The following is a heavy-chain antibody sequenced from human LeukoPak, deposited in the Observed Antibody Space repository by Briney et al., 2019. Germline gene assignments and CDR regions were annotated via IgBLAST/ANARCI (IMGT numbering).Heavy chain of an antibody. J-gene: IGHJ4*02. CDR3: TRQEEPSALIDH. CDR1: GFSSSGSA. Sequence: GGSLRLSCAASGFSSSGSAMHWVRQASGKGLEWVGRIRSKSNSYATAYGASVKGRFTISRDESKNTAYLQMNSLETEDTAVYYCTRQEEPSALIDHWGQGTLVTVSS. CDR2: IRSKSNSYAT. D-gene: IGHD1-14*01. V-gene: IGHV3-73*01.